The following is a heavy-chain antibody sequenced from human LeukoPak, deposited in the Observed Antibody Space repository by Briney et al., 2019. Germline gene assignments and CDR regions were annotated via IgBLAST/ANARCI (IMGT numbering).Heavy chain of an antibody. V-gene: IGHV3-73*01. D-gene: IGHD3-3*01. J-gene: IGHJ4*02. CDR3: TSDSNYDFWSPYFDY. CDR2: IRIKANSYAT. Sequence: PGGSLKLSCAASGFTFSGSAMHWVRQASGKGLEWVGRIRIKANSYATAYAASVKGRFTISRDDSKNTAYLQMNSLKTEDTAVYYCTSDSNYDFWSPYFDYWGQGTLVTVSS. CDR1: GFTFSGSA.